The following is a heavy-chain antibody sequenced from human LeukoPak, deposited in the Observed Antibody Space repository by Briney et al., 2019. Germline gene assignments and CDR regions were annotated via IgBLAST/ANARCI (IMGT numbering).Heavy chain of an antibody. CDR2: ISSSGSTI. J-gene: IGHJ4*02. CDR3: AREGIAAAGETATLGYFDY. Sequence: GGSLRLSCAASGFTFSDYYMSWIRQAPGKGLEWVSYISSSGSTIYYADSVKGRFTIFRDNAKNSLYLQMNSLRAEDTAVYYCAREGIAAAGETATLGYFDYWGQGTLVTVSS. CDR1: GFTFSDYY. D-gene: IGHD6-13*01. V-gene: IGHV3-11*01.